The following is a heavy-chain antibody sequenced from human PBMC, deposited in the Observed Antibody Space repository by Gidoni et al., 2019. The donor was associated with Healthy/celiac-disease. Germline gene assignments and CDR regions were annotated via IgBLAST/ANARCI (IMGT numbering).Heavy chain of an antibody. Sequence: QVQLPESGPGRVKPSQTLSLTCTVSGGSISSGGYYWSWIRQHPGKGLEWIGYIYYSGSTYYNPSLKSRVTISVDTSKNQFSLKLSSVTAADTAVYYCARAGIAAQKRGYYFDYWGQGTLVTVSS. CDR2: IYYSGST. D-gene: IGHD6-13*01. J-gene: IGHJ4*02. V-gene: IGHV4-31*03. CDR1: GGSISSGGYY. CDR3: ARAGIAAQKRGYYFDY.